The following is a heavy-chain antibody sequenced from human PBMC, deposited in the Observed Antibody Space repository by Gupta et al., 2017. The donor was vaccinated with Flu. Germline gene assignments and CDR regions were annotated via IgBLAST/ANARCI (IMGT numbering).Heavy chain of an antibody. J-gene: IGHJ6*02. V-gene: IGHV1-2*02. CDR3: ARSVATYCGGDCISIYYYYGMDV. CDR2: INPKSGAT. Sequence: QVQLKQSGAEVKRPGASVTISCKASSYIFTGYLLHWLRQAPGQGLEWMGWINPKSGATNYAQAFQGRVTMTRDTSINTVYMELSTLNSDDTAVYYCARSVATYCGGDCISIYYYYGMDVWGQGTTVTVSS. D-gene: IGHD2-21*02. CDR1: SYIFTGYL.